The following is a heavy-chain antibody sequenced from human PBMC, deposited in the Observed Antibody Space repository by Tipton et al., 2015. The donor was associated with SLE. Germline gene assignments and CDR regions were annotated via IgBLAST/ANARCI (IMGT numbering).Heavy chain of an antibody. CDR1: GGSISSHY. CDR3: ASGLYSSSGLFFDN. Sequence: TLSLTCTVSGGSISSHYWSWIRQPPGKGLEWIGYIYYSGSTNYNPSLKSRVTISVDTSKNQFSLKLSSVTAADTAVYYCASGLYSSSGLFFDNWGQGTVVTVSS. J-gene: IGHJ4*02. V-gene: IGHV4-59*11. D-gene: IGHD6-6*01. CDR2: IYYSGST.